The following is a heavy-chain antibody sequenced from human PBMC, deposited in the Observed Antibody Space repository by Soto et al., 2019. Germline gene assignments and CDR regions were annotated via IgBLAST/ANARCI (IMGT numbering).Heavy chain of an antibody. J-gene: IGHJ6*02. D-gene: IGHD1-26*01. Sequence: PSETLSLTCTVSGGSISSYYWSWIRQPPGKGLEWIGYIYYSGSTNYNPSLKSRVTISVDTSKNQFSLKLSSVTAADTAVYYCSGSYYIYYYYGMDVWGQGTTVTV. CDR2: IYYSGST. CDR1: GGSISSYY. CDR3: SGSYYIYYYYGMDV. V-gene: IGHV4-59*01.